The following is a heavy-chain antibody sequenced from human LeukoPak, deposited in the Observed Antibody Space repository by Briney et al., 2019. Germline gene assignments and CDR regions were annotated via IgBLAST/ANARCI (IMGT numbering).Heavy chain of an antibody. D-gene: IGHD3-10*01. Sequence: ASVKVSCKASGYTFTGHYLHWVRQAPGQGLEWMGWINPNSGGTNSAQKFQGRVTMTWDTSVNTAYLEVNSLRSDDTAVYYCARDPSSMVRGVIINYFDHWGQGTLVTVSS. CDR3: ARDPSSMVRGVIINYFDH. J-gene: IGHJ4*02. CDR2: INPNSGGT. CDR1: GYTFTGHY. V-gene: IGHV1-2*02.